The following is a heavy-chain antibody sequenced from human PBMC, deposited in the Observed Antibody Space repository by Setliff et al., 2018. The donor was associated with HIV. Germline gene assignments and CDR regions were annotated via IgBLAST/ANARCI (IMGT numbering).Heavy chain of an antibody. CDR3: ARQFEISGVVIGNWFDP. Sequence: SETLSLTCTVSGDSIRSSVYYWGWIRQPPGKGLEWIGSVHNSGSTYYNPSVKSRVVISVDTSKNQFSLKLSSVTAADTAVYYCARQFEISGVVIGNWFDPWGQGSLVTVSS. J-gene: IGHJ5*02. D-gene: IGHD3-3*01. CDR1: GDSIRSSVYY. V-gene: IGHV4-39*01. CDR2: VHNSGST.